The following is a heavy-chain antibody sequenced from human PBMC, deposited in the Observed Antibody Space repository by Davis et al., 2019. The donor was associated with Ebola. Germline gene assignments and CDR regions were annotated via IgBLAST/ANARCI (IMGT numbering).Heavy chain of an antibody. V-gene: IGHV3-30*02. CDR3: AKDKWLVYVFDY. CDR1: GFTFSSYG. Sequence: GGSLRLSCAASGFTFSSYGMHWVRQAPGKGLEWVAFIRYDGSNKYYADSVKGRFTISRDNSKNTLYLQMNSLRAEDTAVYYCAKDKWLVYVFDYWGQGTLVTVSS. D-gene: IGHD6-19*01. CDR2: IRYDGSNK. J-gene: IGHJ4*02.